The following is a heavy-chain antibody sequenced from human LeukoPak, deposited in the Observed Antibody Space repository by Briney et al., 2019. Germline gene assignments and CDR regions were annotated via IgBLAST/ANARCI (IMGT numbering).Heavy chain of an antibody. CDR3: ARQGYIVVVPAAPNGDAFDI. CDR2: INHSGST. Sequence: SETLSLTCTVSGGSISSSSYYWSWIRQPPGKGLEWIGEINHSGSTNYNPSLKSRVTISVDTSKNQFSLKLSSVTAADTAVYYCARQGYIVVVPAAPNGDAFDIWGQGTMVTVSS. D-gene: IGHD2-2*01. V-gene: IGHV4-39*01. J-gene: IGHJ3*02. CDR1: GGSISSSSYY.